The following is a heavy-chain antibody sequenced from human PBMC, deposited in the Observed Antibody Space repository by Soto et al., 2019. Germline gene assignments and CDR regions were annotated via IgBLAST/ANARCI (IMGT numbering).Heavy chain of an antibody. V-gene: IGHV3-23*01. J-gene: IGHJ6*03. Sequence: GGSVRLSCAASGFTFSSYAMSWVRQAPGKGLEWVSAISGSGGSTYYADSVKGRFTISRDNSKNTLYLQMNSLRAEDTAVYYCAKDGYDFWSGYTAYYMDVWGKGTTVTVSS. CDR2: ISGSGGST. CDR1: GFTFSSYA. D-gene: IGHD3-3*01. CDR3: AKDGYDFWSGYTAYYMDV.